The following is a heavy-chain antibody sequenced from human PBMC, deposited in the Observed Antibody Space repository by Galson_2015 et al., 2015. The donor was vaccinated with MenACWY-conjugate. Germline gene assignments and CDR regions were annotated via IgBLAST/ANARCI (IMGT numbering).Heavy chain of an antibody. CDR1: GFTFISFSSYT. D-gene: IGHD4-17*01. CDR2: ISSGSSYI. J-gene: IGHJ2*01. Sequence: SLRLSCAASGFTFISFSSYTMNWVRQAPGKGLECVSSISSGSSYIYYADSVKGRFTISRDNAKNSLYLQMNGLRVEDTAVYYCARVAGNENDYGDFDLWGRGTLVTVSS. V-gene: IGHV3-21*01. CDR3: ARVAGNENDYGDFDL.